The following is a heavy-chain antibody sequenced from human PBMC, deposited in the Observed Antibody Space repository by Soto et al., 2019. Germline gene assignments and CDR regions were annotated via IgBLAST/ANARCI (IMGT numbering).Heavy chain of an antibody. D-gene: IGHD3-10*01. Sequence: QLQLQESGSGLVKPSQTLSLTCAVSGGSISSGGYSWSLIRQPPGKGREWIGYIYHSGSTYYNPTLKSRVTISVDRAKNQFSLKLSSVTAADTAVYYCARENNVLPGGYFDYWGQGTRVTVSS. CDR3: ARENNVLPGGYFDY. J-gene: IGHJ4*02. CDR1: GGSISSGGYS. CDR2: IYHSGST. V-gene: IGHV4-30-2*01.